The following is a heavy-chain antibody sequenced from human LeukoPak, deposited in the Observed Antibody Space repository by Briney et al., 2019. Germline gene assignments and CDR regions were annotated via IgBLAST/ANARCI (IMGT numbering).Heavy chain of an antibody. Sequence: PSETLSLTCTVSGGSISTYYWSWIRQPPGKGLEWIGYIYYSGSTNYNPSLKSRVTISVDTSKNQFSLKLSSVTAADTAVYYCASVDPEESYYNPYYFDYWGQGTLVTVSS. V-gene: IGHV4-59*01. CDR1: GGSISTYY. D-gene: IGHD1-26*01. CDR2: IYYSGST. J-gene: IGHJ4*02. CDR3: ASVDPEESYYNPYYFDY.